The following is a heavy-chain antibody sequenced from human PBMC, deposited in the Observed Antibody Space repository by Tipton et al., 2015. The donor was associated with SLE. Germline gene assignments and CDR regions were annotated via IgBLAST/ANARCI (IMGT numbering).Heavy chain of an antibody. V-gene: IGHV3-23*01. CDR3: AKARGYYYYYGMDV. CDR2: ISGSAGSI. CDR1: GFTFSNYA. J-gene: IGHJ6*02. Sequence: GSLRLSCAASGFTFSNYAMNWVRQAPGKGLEWVSAISGSAGSIYYAESVKGRFTISRDNSKNTLYLQMNSLGAEGTAVYYCAKARGYYYYYGMDVWGQGTTVTVSS.